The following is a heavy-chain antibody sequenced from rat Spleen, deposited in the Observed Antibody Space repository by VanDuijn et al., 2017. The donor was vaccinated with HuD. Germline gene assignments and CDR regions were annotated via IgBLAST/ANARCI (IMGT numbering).Heavy chain of an antibody. CDR3: ARPLQWPGYYVMDA. V-gene: IGHV5-25*01. D-gene: IGHD1-1*01. J-gene: IGHJ4*01. CDR2: ISTSGSRT. CDR1: GFTFSNYY. Sequence: EVQLVESGGGLVQPGRSLKLSCAASGFTFSNYYMAWVRQAPKKGLEWVATISTSGSRTYYPDSVKGRFTISRDNAKSSLYLQMNSLKSEDTATYYCARPLQWPGYYVMDAWGQGASVTVSS.